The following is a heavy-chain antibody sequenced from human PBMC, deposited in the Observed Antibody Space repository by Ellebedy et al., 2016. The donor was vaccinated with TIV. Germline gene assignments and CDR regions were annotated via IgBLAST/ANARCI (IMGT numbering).Heavy chain of an antibody. V-gene: IGHV1-69*06. D-gene: IGHD2-15*01. CDR2: IIPIFGTA. CDR1: GGTFSSYA. CDR3: ARERVGVAATHWFDP. J-gene: IGHJ5*02. Sequence: SVKVSXXASGGTFSSYAISWVRQAPGQGLEWMGGIIPIFGTANYAQKFQGRVTITADKSTSTAYMELSSLRSEDTAVYYCARERVGVAATHWFDPWGQGTLVTVSS.